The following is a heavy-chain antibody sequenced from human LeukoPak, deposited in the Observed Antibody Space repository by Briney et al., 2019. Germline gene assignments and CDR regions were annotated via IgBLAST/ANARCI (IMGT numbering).Heavy chain of an antibody. J-gene: IGHJ3*02. CDR1: GYTFTGYY. CDR3: AREGATLPGAFDI. CDR2: INPNSGGT. Sequence: ASVKVSCKASGYTFTGYYMHWVRQAPGQGLEWMGRINPNSGGTNYAQKFQGRVTMTRDMSISTAYMELSRLRSDDTAVYYCAREGATLPGAFDIWGQGTMVTVSS. V-gene: IGHV1-2*06. D-gene: IGHD2-2*01.